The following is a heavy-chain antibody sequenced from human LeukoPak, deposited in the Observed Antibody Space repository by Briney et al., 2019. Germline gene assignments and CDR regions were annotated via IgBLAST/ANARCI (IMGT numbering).Heavy chain of an antibody. Sequence: GGPLRLSCAASEFTFTTYGMHWVRQAPGKGLEWVAFIYYDGSNIYYADYVKGRFTISRDISKNTLYLQMDSLRAEDTAIYYCARDWKTNSFDYWGQGTLVTVSS. V-gene: IGHV3-33*01. D-gene: IGHD1-1*01. J-gene: IGHJ4*02. CDR3: ARDWKTNSFDY. CDR2: IYYDGSNI. CDR1: EFTFTTYG.